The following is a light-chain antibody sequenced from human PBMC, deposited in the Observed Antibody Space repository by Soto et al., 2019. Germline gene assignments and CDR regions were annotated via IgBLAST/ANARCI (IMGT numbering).Light chain of an antibody. J-gene: IGLJ2*01. V-gene: IGLV3-25*03. CDR1: ALPKQY. Sequence: SYELTQPPSVSVSPGQTARITCSGDALPKQYAYWYQQKPGQAPVLVIYKDSERPSGIPERFSGSSSGNTVTLTISGVQAEDKADYYCQSADSSGTHQVFGGGTKLTVL. CDR3: QSADSSGTHQV. CDR2: KDS.